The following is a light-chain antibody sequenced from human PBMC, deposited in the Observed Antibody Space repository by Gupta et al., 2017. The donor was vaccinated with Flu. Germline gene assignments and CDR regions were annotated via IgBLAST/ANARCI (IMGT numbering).Light chain of an antibody. CDR1: QSISTY. V-gene: IGKV1-39*01. J-gene: IGKJ4*01. CDR3: QQSYNTPLT. CDR2: AAS. Sequence: DIQMTQSPSSLSASVGDRVTITCRASQSISTYLNWYQQKPGKAPKLLIYAASSLQSGVPSRFSGSESGTDFTLTISSLQPEDFATYAGQQSYNTPLTCGGGTKVEI.